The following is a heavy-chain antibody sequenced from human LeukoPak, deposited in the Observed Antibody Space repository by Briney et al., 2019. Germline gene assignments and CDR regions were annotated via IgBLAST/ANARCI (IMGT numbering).Heavy chain of an antibody. J-gene: IGHJ3*02. D-gene: IGHD3-9*01. V-gene: IGHV3-21*01. CDR2: ISSSSSYI. Sequence: GGSLRLSCAASGFTFSSYSMNWVRQAPGKGLEWVSSISSSSSYIYYADSVKGRFTISRDNAKNTLYLQMNSLRAEDTAVYYCARTYYDILTGSKDAFDIWGQGTMVTVSS. CDR1: GFTFSSYS. CDR3: ARTYYDILTGSKDAFDI.